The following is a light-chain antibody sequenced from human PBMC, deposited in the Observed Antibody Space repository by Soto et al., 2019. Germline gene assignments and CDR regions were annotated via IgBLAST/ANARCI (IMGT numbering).Light chain of an antibody. J-gene: IGKJ1*01. V-gene: IGKV1-6*01. CDR2: AAS. CDR3: LQDYNYPRT. Sequence: AIQMTQSPSSLSASIGDRVTITCRASQGIRNDLGWYQEKAGRAPKLLIYAASSLQGGVPSRFSGSGSGTEFTLTISSLQPEDFATYYCLQDYNYPRTFGQGTKVEIK. CDR1: QGIRND.